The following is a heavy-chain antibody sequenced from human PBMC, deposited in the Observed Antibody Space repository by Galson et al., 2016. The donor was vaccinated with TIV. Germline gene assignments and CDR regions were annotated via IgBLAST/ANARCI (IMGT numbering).Heavy chain of an antibody. D-gene: IGHD4-17*01. Sequence: SVKVSCKASGYTFLSYDINWVRQAPGQGLEWMGWMSPHSGNTGYSQKFRGRVTMTRNTSVRTAYMELSSLRSEDTAVYYCARSGDYGDYWGQGTLVTVSS. V-gene: IGHV1-8*01. CDR3: ARSGDYGDY. J-gene: IGHJ4*02. CDR1: GYTFLSYD. CDR2: MSPHSGNT.